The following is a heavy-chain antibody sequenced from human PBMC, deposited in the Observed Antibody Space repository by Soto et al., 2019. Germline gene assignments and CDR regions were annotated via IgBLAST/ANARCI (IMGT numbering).Heavy chain of an antibody. CDR1: GYTFTGYY. D-gene: IGHD3-10*01. J-gene: IGHJ6*02. V-gene: IGHV1-2*04. CDR3: ARGRTLLWFGESSHYNMDV. Sequence: ASVKVSCKTSGYTFTGYYLHWVRQAPGQGFEWLAWINPYTGDTNYAQNFQGWVTMTRDMSIRTAYMELSRLRSDDTAVYYCARGRTLLWFGESSHYNMDVWGQGTTVTVSS. CDR2: INPYTGDT.